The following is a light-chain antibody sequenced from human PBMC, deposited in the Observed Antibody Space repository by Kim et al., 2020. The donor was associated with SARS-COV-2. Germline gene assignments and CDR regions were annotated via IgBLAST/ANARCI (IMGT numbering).Light chain of an antibody. V-gene: IGLV2-14*03. Sequence: GQTITIYCTGTSNDVGGYNPVSWYQQYPGRGPTLMIYDVTKQPSGVSHRFAGAKAGNTASLTISGLQTGDEAQYYCTAYTTSRTWVFGGGTQLTVL. CDR2: DVT. CDR3: TAYTTSRTWV. J-gene: IGLJ3*02. CDR1: SNDVGGYNP.